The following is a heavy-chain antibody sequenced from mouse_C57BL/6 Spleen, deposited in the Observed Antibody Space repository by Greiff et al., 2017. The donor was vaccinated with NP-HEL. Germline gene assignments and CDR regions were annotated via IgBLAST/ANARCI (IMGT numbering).Heavy chain of an antibody. Sequence: VQLQQPGAELVKPGASVKLSCKASGYTFTSYWMQWVKQRPGQGLEWIGEIDPSDSYTNYNQKFKGKATLTVDTSSSTAYMQLSSLTSEDSAVYYCARSKVYYAMDYWGQGTAVTVSS. CDR1: GYTFTSYW. CDR3: ARSKVYYAMDY. CDR2: IDPSDSYT. D-gene: IGHD1-3*01. J-gene: IGHJ4*01. V-gene: IGHV1-50*01.